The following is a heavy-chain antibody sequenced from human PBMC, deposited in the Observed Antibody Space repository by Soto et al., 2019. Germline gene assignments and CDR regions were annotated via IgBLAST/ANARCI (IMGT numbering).Heavy chain of an antibody. J-gene: IGHJ4*02. CDR2: IYSGGCR. D-gene: IGHD3-22*01. V-gene: IGHV3-66*01. CDR1: GFIVTSTY. CDR3: ARDRSGYYDTSGPFDY. Sequence: GGSLRLSCAASGFIVTSTYMTWVRQAPGKGLEWVSFIYSGGCRYYADSVKGRFTIYSDNSKNTLYLQMNSLRVEDTAVYYCARDRSGYYDTSGPFDYWGQGT.